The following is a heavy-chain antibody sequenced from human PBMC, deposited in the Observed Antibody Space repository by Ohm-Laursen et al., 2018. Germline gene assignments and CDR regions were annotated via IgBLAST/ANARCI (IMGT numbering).Heavy chain of an antibody. CDR3: ARVSKQWELLLDGFDI. J-gene: IGHJ3*02. Sequence: SLRLSCAASGFTFIHYAMSWVRQAPGRGLEWVSYTSSSGSTIYYADSVKGRFTISRDNAKNSLYLQMNSLRAEDTAVYYCARVSKQWELLLDGFDIWGQGTMVTVSS. V-gene: IGHV3-11*01. D-gene: IGHD1-26*01. CDR2: TSSSGSTI. CDR1: GFTFIHYA.